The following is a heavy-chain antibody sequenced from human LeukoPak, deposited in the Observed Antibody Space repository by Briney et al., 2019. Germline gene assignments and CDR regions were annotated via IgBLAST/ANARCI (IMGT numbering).Heavy chain of an antibody. CDR2: ISGSGGNT. D-gene: IGHD6-19*01. Sequence: GGSLRLSCAASGFSFSSNVMSWVRQAPGKGLEWVSAISGSGGNTYYADSVKGRSTISRDNSKNTVYLQMDSLRAEDTAVVYCARTPVAGSYYYYGMDVWGQGTTVTVSS. J-gene: IGHJ6*02. CDR3: ARTPVAGSYYYYGMDV. CDR1: GFSFSSNV. V-gene: IGHV3-23*01.